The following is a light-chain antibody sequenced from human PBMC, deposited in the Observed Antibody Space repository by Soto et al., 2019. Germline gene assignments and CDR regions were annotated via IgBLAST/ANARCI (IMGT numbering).Light chain of an antibody. V-gene: IGKV3-15*01. CDR3: QQSNNWSRAT. Sequence: EIVMTQSPAPLSVSPGARATLYCRASQSISSNLAWYQQKPCQAPRLLMFRTSSRATGFTARFSGSGSCTEFTLSSSGLHSEDFGVYYCQQSNNWSRATFGRGTKVDIK. J-gene: IGKJ4*01. CDR2: RTS. CDR1: QSISSN.